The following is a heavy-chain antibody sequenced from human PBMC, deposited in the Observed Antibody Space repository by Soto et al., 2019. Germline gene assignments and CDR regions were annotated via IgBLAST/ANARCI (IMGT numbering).Heavy chain of an antibody. V-gene: IGHV1-3*01. Sequence: APAKASWKDSGFAFHCCCIRWVRQDPGQGLEWVGWSNPGNGDTTYSQKFQGRLTITRDTSASTAYMELSSLRSEDTAVYYCARPHYFGTGTYWDYWGQGALVTVSS. J-gene: IGHJ4*02. CDR1: GFAFHCCC. D-gene: IGHD3-10*01. CDR2: SNPGNGDT. CDR3: ARPHYFGTGTYWDY.